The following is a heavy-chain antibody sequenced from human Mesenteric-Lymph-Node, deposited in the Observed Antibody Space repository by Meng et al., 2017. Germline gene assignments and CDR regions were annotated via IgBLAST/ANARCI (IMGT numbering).Heavy chain of an antibody. J-gene: IGHJ2*01. Sequence: SETLSLTCTVSGYSISSGYYWGWIRQPPGKGLEWIGSIYHSGSTYYNPSLKSRVTISVDTSKNQFSLKLSSVTAADTAVYYCASYYYDSSGYYISYFDLWGRGTLVTVSS. CDR1: GYSISSGYY. V-gene: IGHV4-38-2*02. CDR3: ASYYYDSSGYYISYFDL. CDR2: IYHSGST. D-gene: IGHD3-22*01.